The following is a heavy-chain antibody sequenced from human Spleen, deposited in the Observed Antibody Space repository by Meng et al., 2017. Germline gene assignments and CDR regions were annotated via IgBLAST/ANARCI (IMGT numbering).Heavy chain of an antibody. CDR2: INHSGST. J-gene: IGHJ3*02. D-gene: IGHD4-17*01. CDR3: ARAYYGDLGAFDI. Sequence: GSLRLSCAVYGGSFSGYYWSWIRQPPGKGLEWIGEINHSGSTNYNPSLKSRVTISVDTSKNQFSLKLSSVTAADTAVYYCARAYYGDLGAFDIWGQGQMVTVSS. CDR1: GGSFSGYY. V-gene: IGHV4-34*01.